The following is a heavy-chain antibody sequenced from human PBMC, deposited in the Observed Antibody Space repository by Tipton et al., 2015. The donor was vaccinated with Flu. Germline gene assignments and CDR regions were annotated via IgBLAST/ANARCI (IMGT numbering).Heavy chain of an antibody. CDR3: ARLSYYDVDLKNFYFDY. Sequence: TLSLTCTVSSGSIRSTNYFCAWIRQPPGKRLELIGSIYPSGATYYNPSLKSRVTLSVDTSKSQFSLKLRSVTAADTAVYYCARLSYYDVDLKNFYFDYWGQGAQVTVSS. CDR1: SGSIRSTNYF. D-gene: IGHD3-10*02. J-gene: IGHJ4*02. V-gene: IGHV4-39*01. CDR2: IYPSGAT.